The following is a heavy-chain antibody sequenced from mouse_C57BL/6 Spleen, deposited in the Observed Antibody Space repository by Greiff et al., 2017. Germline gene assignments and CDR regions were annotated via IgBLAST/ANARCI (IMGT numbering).Heavy chain of an antibody. CDR3: TRWLRDYAMDY. J-gene: IGHJ4*01. V-gene: IGHV14-1*01. CDR2: IDPEDGDT. Sequence: VQLQQSGAELVRPGASVKLSCTASGFNINDYYMHWVKQRPEQGLEWIGRIDPEDGDTEYAPKFQGKATMTADTSSNTAYLQLSSLTSEDTAVYYCTRWLRDYAMDYWGQGTSVTVSS. CDR1: GFNINDYY. D-gene: IGHD2-2*01.